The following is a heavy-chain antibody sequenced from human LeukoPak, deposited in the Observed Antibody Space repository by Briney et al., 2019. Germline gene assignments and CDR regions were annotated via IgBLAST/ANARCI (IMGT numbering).Heavy chain of an antibody. CDR3: ARVSSKATVRGLITKKNYYYYYMDV. D-gene: IGHD3-10*01. CDR2: IKQDGSEK. Sequence: GGSLRLSCAASGFTFSSYWMSWVRQAPGKGLEWVANIKQDGSEKYYVDSVKGRFTISRDNAKNSLYLQMNSLRAEDTAVYYCARVSSKATVRGLITKKNYYYYYMDVWGKETTVTISS. CDR1: GFTFSSYW. V-gene: IGHV3-7*01. J-gene: IGHJ6*03.